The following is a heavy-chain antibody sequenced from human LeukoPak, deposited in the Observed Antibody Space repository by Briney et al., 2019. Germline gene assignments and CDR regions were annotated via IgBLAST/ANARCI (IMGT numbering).Heavy chain of an antibody. Sequence: GGSLRLSCAASGFTFSSYAMSWVRQAPGKGLEWVSLIVGNGGSTYYADSVKGRFTISRDNSKNTLYLQMNSLRAEDTAVYHCAKGRGHSYGYFDYWGQGTLVTVSS. CDR3: AKGRGHSYGYFDY. D-gene: IGHD5-18*01. V-gene: IGHV3-23*01. J-gene: IGHJ4*02. CDR1: GFTFSSYA. CDR2: IVGNGGST.